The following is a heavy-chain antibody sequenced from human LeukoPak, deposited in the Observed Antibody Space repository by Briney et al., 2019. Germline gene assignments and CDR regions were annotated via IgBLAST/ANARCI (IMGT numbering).Heavy chain of an antibody. V-gene: IGHV3-48*04. D-gene: IGHD2-21*01. CDR2: ISNDGSTL. J-gene: IGHJ3*02. Sequence: PGGSLRLSCSASGISFNTYAMNWVRQAPGKGLEWLSYISNDGSTLYYADSVKGRFTISRDNAKNSLYLQMNSLRAEDTALYYCAKAMSSGGDDAFDIWGQGTMVTVSS. CDR1: GISFNTYA. CDR3: AKAMSSGGDDAFDI.